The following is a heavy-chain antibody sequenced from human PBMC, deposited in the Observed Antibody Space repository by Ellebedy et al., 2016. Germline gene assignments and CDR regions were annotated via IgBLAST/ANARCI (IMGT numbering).Heavy chain of an antibody. D-gene: IGHD3-22*01. CDR3: ARERIYYDSTGYPGRHFDS. V-gene: IGHV3-33*08. CDR1: GFTFNNHG. CDR2: IGYDGRNI. J-gene: IGHJ4*02. Sequence: GGSLRLSCEASGFTFNNHGMHWVRQAPGKGLEWVAVIGYDGRNIHYADSVKGRFTISRDNSKNTLFVQMNSLRTEDTAVYYCARERIYYDSTGYPGRHFDSWGQGTLVTVSS.